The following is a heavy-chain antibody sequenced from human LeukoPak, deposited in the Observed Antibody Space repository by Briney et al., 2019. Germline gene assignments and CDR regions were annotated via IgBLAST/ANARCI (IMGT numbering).Heavy chain of an antibody. Sequence: ASVKVSCKASGYTFTSYGISWVRQAPGQGLEGMGWFSAYNGNTNYAQKLQGRVTMTTDTSTSTASMELRSLRSDDTAVYYCARDGERNGRDELTRGVNWLDPWGQGPLVTVSS. CDR3: ARDGERNGRDELTRGVNWLDP. J-gene: IGHJ5*02. V-gene: IGHV1-18*01. D-gene: IGHD1-26*01. CDR2: FSAYNGNT. CDR1: GYTFTSYG.